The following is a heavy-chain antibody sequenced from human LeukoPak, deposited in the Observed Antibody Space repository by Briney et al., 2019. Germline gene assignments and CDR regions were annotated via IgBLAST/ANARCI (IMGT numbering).Heavy chain of an antibody. CDR2: INPNSGGT. Sequence: ASVNLSCKASGYTFTGYYMHWVRQAPGRGLEWMGWINPNSGGTKYAQKFQGRVTMTRDTSISTAYMELSRLRSDDTAVYYCARGGRYCSGTNCYFDSWGQGTLVTVSS. CDR3: ARGGRYCSGTNCYFDS. J-gene: IGHJ4*02. D-gene: IGHD2-15*01. V-gene: IGHV1-2*02. CDR1: GYTFTGYY.